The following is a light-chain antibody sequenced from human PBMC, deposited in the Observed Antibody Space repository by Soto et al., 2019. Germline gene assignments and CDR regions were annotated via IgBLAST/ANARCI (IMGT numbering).Light chain of an antibody. V-gene: IGKV1-13*02. CDR3: QQLNSYPRT. CDR1: QSVSGW. CDR2: DAY. Sequence: AIQMTQSPSSLSASVGDRVTITCRASQSVSGWLAWYQQKPGEXXXXLXXDAYALPRGVPSRFSGSGSGTDFTLTISSLQPEDFATYYCQQLNSYPRTFGQGTKV. J-gene: IGKJ1*01.